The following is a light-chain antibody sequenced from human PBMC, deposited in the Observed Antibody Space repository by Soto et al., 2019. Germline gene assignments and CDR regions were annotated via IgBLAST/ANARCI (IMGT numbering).Light chain of an antibody. CDR3: QQYGTSPLIT. J-gene: IGKJ5*01. Sequence: ETLMTQSPANLSLSPGETATLSCRARQSISNNLAWYQQKLGQAPRLLIYGASTRATGIPDRFSGSGSGTDFALTISRLEPEDFAVYYCQQYGTSPLITFGQGTRLEIK. CDR1: QSISNN. V-gene: IGKV3-20*01. CDR2: GAS.